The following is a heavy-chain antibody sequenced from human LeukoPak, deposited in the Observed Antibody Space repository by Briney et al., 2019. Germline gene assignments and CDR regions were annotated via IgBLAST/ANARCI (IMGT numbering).Heavy chain of an antibody. Sequence: KVSCKVSGYTLTELSMHWVRQASGKGLEWVGRIRSKANSYATAYAASVKGRFTISRDDSKNTAYLQMNSLKTEDTAVYYCTTSYYYYGMGVWGQGTTVTVSS. V-gene: IGHV3-73*01. CDR3: TTSYYYYGMGV. CDR2: IRSKANSYAT. CDR1: GYTLTELS. J-gene: IGHJ6*02.